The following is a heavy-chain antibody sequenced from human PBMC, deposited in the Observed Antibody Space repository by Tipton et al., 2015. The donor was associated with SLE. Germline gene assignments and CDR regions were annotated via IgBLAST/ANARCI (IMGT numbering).Heavy chain of an antibody. CDR2: IHNSANT. V-gene: IGHV4-59*08. CDR1: GGSISGFY. Sequence: TLSLTCTVSGGSISGFYCSWIRQSPGKGLEWIGYIHNSANTKYNPSLGSRVAISVDTSKNQFSLKLNSVTAADTAVYYCARHSGGTEWYVYWGQGIRVTVSS. J-gene: IGHJ4*02. D-gene: IGHD3-3*01. CDR3: ARHSGGTEWYVY.